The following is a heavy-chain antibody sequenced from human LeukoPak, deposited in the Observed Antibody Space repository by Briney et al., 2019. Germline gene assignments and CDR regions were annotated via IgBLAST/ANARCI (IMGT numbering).Heavy chain of an antibody. CDR1: GITLSNYG. CDR3: AKRGVVIRVILVGFHKEAYHFDS. CDR2: ISDRGGRT. J-gene: IGHJ4*02. V-gene: IGHV3-23*01. D-gene: IGHD3-22*01. Sequence: PGGSLRLSCAVSGITLSNYGMSWVRQAPGKGLEWGAGISDRGGRTNYADSWKGRFTIYRDNPKITLYMKMNSLRAEDTVVYFCAKRGVVIRVILVGFHKEAYHFDSWGQGALVTVSS.